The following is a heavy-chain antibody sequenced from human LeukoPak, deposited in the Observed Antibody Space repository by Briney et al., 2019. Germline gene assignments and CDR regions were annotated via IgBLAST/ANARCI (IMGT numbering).Heavy chain of an antibody. CDR3: ARGAIGYCSGGSCYSVWFDP. CDR1: DDSISIYY. D-gene: IGHD2-15*01. J-gene: IGHJ5*02. CDR2: IDHTGST. Sequence: SETLSLTCSVSDDSISIYYWSWIRQPPGKGLEWIGYIDHTGSTNYNPSLNSRVTISRDTSKNQFSLKLSSVTAADTAVYYCARGAIGYCSGGSCYSVWFDPWGQGTLVTVSS. V-gene: IGHV4-59*12.